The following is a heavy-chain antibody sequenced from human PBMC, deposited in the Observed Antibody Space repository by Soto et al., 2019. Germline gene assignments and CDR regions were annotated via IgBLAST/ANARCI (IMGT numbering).Heavy chain of an antibody. CDR3: ARGGYDSSGYLN. Sequence: GSLRLSCAASGFTFSSYWMSWVRQPPGKGLEWVANIKLDGSEKYYVDSVKGRFTISRDNAKNSLSLQMNSLRAEDTAVYYCARGGYDSSGYLNWGQGTLVTVSS. D-gene: IGHD3-22*01. J-gene: IGHJ4*02. CDR1: GFTFSSYW. CDR2: IKLDGSEK. V-gene: IGHV3-7*03.